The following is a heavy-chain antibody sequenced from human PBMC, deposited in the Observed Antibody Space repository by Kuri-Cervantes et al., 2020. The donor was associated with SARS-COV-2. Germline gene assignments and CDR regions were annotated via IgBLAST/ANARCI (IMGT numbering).Heavy chain of an antibody. CDR3: AKANYYDSSGYRPFDY. CDR2: ISSSSSYT. Sequence: GGSLRLSCAASGFTFSDYYMSWIRRAPGKGLEWVSYISSSSSYTNYADSVKGRFTISRDNSKNTLYLQMNSLRAEDTAVYYCAKANYYDSSGYRPFDYWGQGTLVTVSS. D-gene: IGHD3-22*01. CDR1: GFTFSDYY. J-gene: IGHJ4*02. V-gene: IGHV3-11*05.